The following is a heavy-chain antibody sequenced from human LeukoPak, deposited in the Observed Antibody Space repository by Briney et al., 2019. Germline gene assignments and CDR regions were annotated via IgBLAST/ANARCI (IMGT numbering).Heavy chain of an antibody. CDR3: VRLGIITAAGSNDY. CDR2: ISGSGGST. CDR1: GFTFSSYA. D-gene: IGHD6-13*01. V-gene: IGHV3-23*01. Sequence: SGGSLRLSCAASGFTFSSYAMSWVRQAPGKGLEWVSAISGSGGSTYYADSVKGRFTISRDNSKNSLYLQMNSLRAEDTAVYYCVRLGIITAAGSNDYWGQGTLVTVSS. J-gene: IGHJ4*02.